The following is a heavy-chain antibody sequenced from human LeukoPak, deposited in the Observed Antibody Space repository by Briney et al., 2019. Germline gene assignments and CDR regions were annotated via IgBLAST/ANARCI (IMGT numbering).Heavy chain of an antibody. CDR1: GGTFSSYA. CDR3: ATGGHSNYYDSSGRFDY. V-gene: IGHV1-69*04. CDR2: IIPILGIA. D-gene: IGHD3-22*01. Sequence: SVKVSCKASGGTFSSYAISWVRQAPGQGLEWMGRIIPILGIANYAQKFQGRVTITADKSTSTAYMELSSLRSEDTAVYYCATGGHSNYYDSSGRFDYWGQGTLVTVSS. J-gene: IGHJ4*02.